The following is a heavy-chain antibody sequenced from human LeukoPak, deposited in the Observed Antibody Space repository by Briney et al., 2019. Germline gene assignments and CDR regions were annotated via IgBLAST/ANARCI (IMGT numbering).Heavy chain of an antibody. D-gene: IGHD3-22*01. Sequence: VASVKVSCKASGYTFTSYDINWVRRATGQGREWMGWMNPNSGNTGYAQKFEGRVTMTRNTSISTAYMELSSLRSEDTAVYYCAGGVYDSSVSDAFDIWGQGTMVTVSS. CDR2: MNPNSGNT. V-gene: IGHV1-8*01. CDR1: GYTFTSYD. J-gene: IGHJ3*02. CDR3: AGGVYDSSVSDAFDI.